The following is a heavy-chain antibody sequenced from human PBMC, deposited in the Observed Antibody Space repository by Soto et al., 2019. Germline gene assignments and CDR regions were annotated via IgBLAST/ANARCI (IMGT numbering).Heavy chain of an antibody. Sequence: ASVKVSCKASGYTFTSYGISWVRQAPGQGLEWMGWISAYNGNTNYAQKLQGRVTMTTDTSTSTAYMELRSLRSDDTAVYYCARDKHLAVAGSWHNWGQGTLVTVSS. J-gene: IGHJ4*02. CDR1: GYTFTSYG. V-gene: IGHV1-18*01. CDR2: ISAYNGNT. CDR3: ARDKHLAVAGSWHN. D-gene: IGHD6-19*01.